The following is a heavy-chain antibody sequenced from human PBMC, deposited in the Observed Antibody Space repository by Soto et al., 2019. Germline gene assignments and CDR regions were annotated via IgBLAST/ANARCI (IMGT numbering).Heavy chain of an antibody. CDR3: ARDMRTTEGYYYYGMDV. Sequence: PGGSLRLSCEASGFTFSDFWMSWVRQAPGKGLEWVANIKGDGSEKRYVDSVRGRFTISRDNAKNSVYLQMNSLRADDTAVYYCARDMRTTEGYYYYGMDVWGQGTTVTVSS. CDR1: GFTFSDFW. CDR2: IKGDGSEK. D-gene: IGHD4-17*01. J-gene: IGHJ6*02. V-gene: IGHV3-7*03.